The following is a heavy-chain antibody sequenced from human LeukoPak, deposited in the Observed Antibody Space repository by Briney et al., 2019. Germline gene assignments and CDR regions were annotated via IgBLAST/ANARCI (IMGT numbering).Heavy chain of an antibody. CDR1: GGSFSGYY. CDR2: INHSGST. V-gene: IGHV4-34*01. CDR3: ATTYYDFWSGYYYFDY. J-gene: IGHJ4*02. Sequence: SETLSLTCAVYGGSFSGYYWSWIRQPPGKGLEWIGEINHSGSTNYNPSLKSRVTISVDTSKNQFSLKLSPVTAADTAVYYCATTYYDFWSGYYYFDYWGQGTLVTVSS. D-gene: IGHD3-3*01.